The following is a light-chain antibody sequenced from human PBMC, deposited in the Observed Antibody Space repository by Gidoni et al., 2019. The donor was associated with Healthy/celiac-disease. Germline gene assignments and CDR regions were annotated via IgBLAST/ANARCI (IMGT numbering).Light chain of an antibody. CDR3: QQYYSTPWT. V-gene: IGKV4-1*01. CDR1: QSVLYSSNNKNY. J-gene: IGKJ1*01. CDR2: WAS. Sequence: DIVMTQSPDSLAVSLGERATINCKSSQSVLYSSNNKNYLAWYQQKPGPPPKLLIYWASTRESGVPDRFSGSGSETNFTLNISSLQDEDEAVDYCQQYYSTPWTFGQGTKVEIK.